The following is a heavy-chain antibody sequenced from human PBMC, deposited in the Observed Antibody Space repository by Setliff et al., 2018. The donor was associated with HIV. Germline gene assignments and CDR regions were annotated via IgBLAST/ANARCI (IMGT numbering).Heavy chain of an antibody. D-gene: IGHD3-22*01. Sequence: PSETLSLTCTVSGFSISSDYYGGWIRQPPGKGLEWIGSIYHSGSTYFNPSLQSRVTMAVDTSKNQFSLKLSSVTAADTAVYYCASYYGADEPSYCFDFWGQGTQVTVSS. J-gene: IGHJ4*02. V-gene: IGHV4-38-2*02. CDR3: ASYYGADEPSYCFDF. CDR1: GFSISSDYY. CDR2: IYHSGST.